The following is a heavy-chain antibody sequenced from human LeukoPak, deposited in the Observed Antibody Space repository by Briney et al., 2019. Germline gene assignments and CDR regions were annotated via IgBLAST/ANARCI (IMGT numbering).Heavy chain of an antibody. J-gene: IGHJ4*02. Sequence: PGGSLRLSCTVPGLPFIDYALSSVRQLPGKGLEWVGFIRISAYGATTEYSAPVKDRFSISRDDSKSLVYLQMNTLKTEDTAVYYCAPHRLESHDMRFDYWGQGAQVTVSS. D-gene: IGHD1-1*01. V-gene: IGHV3-49*04. CDR3: APHRLESHDMRFDY. CDR1: GLPFIDYA. CDR2: IRISAYGATT.